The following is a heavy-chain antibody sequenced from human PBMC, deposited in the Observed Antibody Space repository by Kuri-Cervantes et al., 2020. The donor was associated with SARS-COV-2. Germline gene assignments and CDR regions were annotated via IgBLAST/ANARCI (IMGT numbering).Heavy chain of an antibody. Sequence: GSLRLSCAAPGFTFSSYGMHWVRQAPGKGLEWVAVIWHDGSNKYYADSVKGRFTISRDNSKNTLYLQMNSLRAEDTAVYYYARNAVAGTYYYYMDVWGKGTTVTVSS. CDR2: IWHDGSNK. J-gene: IGHJ6*03. CDR3: ARNAVAGTYYYYMDV. V-gene: IGHV3-33*01. D-gene: IGHD6-19*01. CDR1: GFTFSSYG.